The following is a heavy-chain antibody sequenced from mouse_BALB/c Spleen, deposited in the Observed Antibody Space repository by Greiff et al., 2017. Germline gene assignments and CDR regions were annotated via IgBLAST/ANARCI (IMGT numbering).Heavy chain of an antibody. CDR1: GFSLTGYG. Sequence: QVQLKESGPGLVAPSQSLSITCTVSGFSLTGYGVNWVRQPPGKGLEWLGMIWGDGSTDYNSALKSGLSISKDNSKGQVFLKMNSLQTDDTARYYCARASYYGNFYAMDYWGQGTSVTVSS. D-gene: IGHD2-10*01. CDR2: IWGDGST. V-gene: IGHV2-6-7*01. J-gene: IGHJ4*01. CDR3: ARASYYGNFYAMDY.